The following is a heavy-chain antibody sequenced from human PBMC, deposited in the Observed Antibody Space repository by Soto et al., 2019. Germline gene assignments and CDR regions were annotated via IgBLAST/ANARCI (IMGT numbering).Heavy chain of an antibody. J-gene: IGHJ4*02. V-gene: IGHV3-53*01. Sequence: GGSLRLSCAASGFTVSSNYMSWVRQAPGKGLEWVSVIYSGGSTYYADSAKGRFTISRDNSKNTLYLQMNSLRAEDTAVYYCATSYSSGWYSVYWGQGTLVTVSS. CDR2: IYSGGST. CDR1: GFTVSSNY. CDR3: ATSYSSGWYSVY. D-gene: IGHD6-19*01.